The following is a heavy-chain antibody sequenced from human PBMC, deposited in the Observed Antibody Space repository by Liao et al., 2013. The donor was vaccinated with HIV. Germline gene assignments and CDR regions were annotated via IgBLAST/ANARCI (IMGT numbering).Heavy chain of an antibody. J-gene: IGHJ4*02. V-gene: IGHV4-39*07. CDR3: ARETYCSTTSCSYNY. CDR1: GGSISRSNYY. Sequence: QVQLQESGPRLVKPSETLSLTCTVSGGSISRSNYYWGWIRQPPGKELEWIGSIYSSGSTSYHPSLESRVTISLDTSKNQFSLELSSVTAADTAVYYCARETYCSTTSCSYNYWGQGTLVTVSS. D-gene: IGHD2-2*01. CDR2: IYSSGST.